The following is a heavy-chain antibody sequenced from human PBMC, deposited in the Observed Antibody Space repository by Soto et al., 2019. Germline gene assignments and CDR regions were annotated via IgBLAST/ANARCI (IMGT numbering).Heavy chain of an antibody. Sequence: QVQLVQSGAEVKKPGSSVKVSCKASGGTFSSYTISWVRQAPGQGLEWMGRVIPILGIANYAQKFQGRVTITAAKSTSPTYMELSSLRSEDTAVYYCAAPTYYYGSGAIYYGMDVWGQGTTVTVSS. CDR1: GGTFSSYT. J-gene: IGHJ6*02. CDR3: AAPTYYYGSGAIYYGMDV. V-gene: IGHV1-69*02. D-gene: IGHD3-10*01. CDR2: VIPILGIA.